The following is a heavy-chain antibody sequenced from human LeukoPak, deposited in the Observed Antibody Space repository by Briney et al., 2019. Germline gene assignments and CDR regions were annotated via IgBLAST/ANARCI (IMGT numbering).Heavy chain of an antibody. J-gene: IGHJ4*02. CDR2: INHSGST. D-gene: IGHD5-18*01. V-gene: IGHV4-39*07. Sequence: SETLSLTCTVSGGSISSSSYFWGWLRQPPGKGLEWIGEINHSGSTNYNPSLKSRVTISVDTSKNQFSLKLSSVTAAGTAVYYCASGQLWLMNWGQGTLVTVSP. CDR1: GGSISSSSYF. CDR3: ASGQLWLMN.